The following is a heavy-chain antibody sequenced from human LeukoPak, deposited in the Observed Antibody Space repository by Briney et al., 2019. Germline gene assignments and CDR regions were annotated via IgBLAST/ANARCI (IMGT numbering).Heavy chain of an antibody. V-gene: IGHV3-30*03. Sequence: GGSLRLSCAASGFTFSSYGMHWVRQAPGKGLEWVAVISYDGSNKYYADSVKGRFTISRDNSKNTLYLQMNSLRAEDTAVYYCARLGIITAAGSNDYWGQGTLVTVSS. CDR1: GFTFSSYG. J-gene: IGHJ4*02. D-gene: IGHD6-13*01. CDR3: ARLGIITAAGSNDY. CDR2: ISYDGSNK.